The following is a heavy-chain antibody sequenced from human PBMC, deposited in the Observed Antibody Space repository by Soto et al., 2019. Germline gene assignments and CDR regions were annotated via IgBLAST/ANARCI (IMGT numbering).Heavy chain of an antibody. Sequence: PGGSLRLSCAASGFTFSSYGMHWVRQAPGKGLEWVAVIWYDGSNKYYADSVKGRFTISRDNSKNTLYLQMNSLRAEDTAVYYCARDPQPDITGTTDYWGQGTLVTVSS. J-gene: IGHJ4*02. V-gene: IGHV3-33*01. CDR2: IWYDGSNK. D-gene: IGHD1-7*01. CDR3: ARDPQPDITGTTDY. CDR1: GFTFSSYG.